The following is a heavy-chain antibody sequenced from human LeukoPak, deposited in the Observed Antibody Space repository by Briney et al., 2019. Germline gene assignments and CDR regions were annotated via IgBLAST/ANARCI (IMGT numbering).Heavy chain of an antibody. Sequence: GGSLRLSCGASGFTFGTYWMHWVRQAPGKGLVWVSGINSDGGTTTYADSVKGRFTISRDNSKNTLYLQMNSLRAEDTAVYYCAKGRVVGATYFDYWGQGTLVTVSS. CDR1: GFTFGTYW. D-gene: IGHD1-26*01. V-gene: IGHV3-74*01. CDR3: AKGRVVGATYFDY. J-gene: IGHJ4*02. CDR2: INSDGGTT.